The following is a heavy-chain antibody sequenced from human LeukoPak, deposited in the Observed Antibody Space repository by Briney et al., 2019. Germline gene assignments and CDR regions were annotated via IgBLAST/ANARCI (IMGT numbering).Heavy chain of an antibody. Sequence: ASVKVSCKASGYTFTSYGISWVRQTPGQGLEWMGWISAYNGNTNYAQKLQGRVTMTTDTSTSTAYMELRSLRSDDTAVYYCARDLDIVVVPATGYWGQGTLVTVSS. CDR3: ARDLDIVVVPATGY. D-gene: IGHD2-2*01. CDR1: GYTFTSYG. V-gene: IGHV1-18*01. CDR2: ISAYNGNT. J-gene: IGHJ4*02.